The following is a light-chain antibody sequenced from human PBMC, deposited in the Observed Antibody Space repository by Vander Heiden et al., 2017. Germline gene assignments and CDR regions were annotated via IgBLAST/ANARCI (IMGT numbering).Light chain of an antibody. Sequence: EIVLTQSPATLSLSPGERATLSCRASQSVSSYLAWYQQKPGQAPRLLIYDASNRATGIPARFSGSGSGTDFTLTISSLEPEDFAVYYFQQSSSGVTFGQGTKVEIK. CDR1: QSVSSY. V-gene: IGKV3-11*01. J-gene: IGKJ1*01. CDR3: QQSSSGVT. CDR2: DAS.